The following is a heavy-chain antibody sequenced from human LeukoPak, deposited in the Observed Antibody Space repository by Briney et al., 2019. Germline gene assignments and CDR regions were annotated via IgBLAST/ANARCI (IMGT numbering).Heavy chain of an antibody. V-gene: IGHV3-66*01. CDR3: AKDPTDFDSSGQTYFDY. Sequence: GGSLRLSCAASGFTVSSKYMSWVRQAPGKGLEWVSVMYSGGSTHYADSVKGRFTISRDNSKNTLYLQMNSLRAEDTAVYYCAKDPTDFDSSGQTYFDYWGQGSLVTVSS. D-gene: IGHD3-22*01. CDR2: MYSGGST. CDR1: GFTVSSKY. J-gene: IGHJ4*02.